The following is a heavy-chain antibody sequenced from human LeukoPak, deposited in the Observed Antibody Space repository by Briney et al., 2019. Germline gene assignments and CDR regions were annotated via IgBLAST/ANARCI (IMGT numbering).Heavy chain of an antibody. CDR1: GFTFSDYY. Sequence: PGGSLRLSCAASGFTFSDYYMSWIRQAPGKGLEWVSYISSSGSTIYYADSVKGRFTISRDNAKNSLYLQLNSLRAEDTAVYYCARDLPSMTEDDNWGQGTLVTVSS. CDR3: ARDLPSMTEDDN. CDR2: ISSSGSTI. J-gene: IGHJ4*02. V-gene: IGHV3-11*01.